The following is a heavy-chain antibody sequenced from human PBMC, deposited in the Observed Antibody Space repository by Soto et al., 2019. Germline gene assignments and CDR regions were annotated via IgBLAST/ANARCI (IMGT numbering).Heavy chain of an antibody. Sequence: QVQLVQSGAEVKKPGSSVKVSCKASGGTFSSYTISWVRQAPGQGLEWMGRIIPILGIANYAQKFQGRVTITAEKSTSTAYMELSSLRSEDTAVYYCVKIAVAGTGYFDYWGQGTLVTVSS. CDR3: VKIAVAGTGYFDY. CDR1: GGTFSSYT. J-gene: IGHJ4*02. CDR2: IIPILGIA. D-gene: IGHD6-19*01. V-gene: IGHV1-69*02.